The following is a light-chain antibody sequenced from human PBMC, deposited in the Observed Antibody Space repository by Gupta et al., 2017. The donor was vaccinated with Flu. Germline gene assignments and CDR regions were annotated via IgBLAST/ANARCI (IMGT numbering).Light chain of an antibody. CDR3: QSADSSGTYKV. CDR1: ALPKQY. Sequence: SSELPQPPSVSVSPGQTARTTCSGAALPKQYAYWYQQKPGQAPVLVIYKDSERPSGIPERFSGSSSGTTVTLTISGVQGEDEADYYCQSADSSGTYKVFGGGTKLTVL. J-gene: IGLJ3*02. CDR2: KDS. V-gene: IGLV3-25*03.